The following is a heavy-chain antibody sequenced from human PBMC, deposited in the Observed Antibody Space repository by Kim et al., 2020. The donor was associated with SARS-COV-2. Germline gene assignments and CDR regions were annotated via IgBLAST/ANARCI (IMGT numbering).Heavy chain of an antibody. CDR2: IYYSGST. V-gene: IGHV4-31*03. D-gene: IGHD3-22*01. CDR1: GGSISSGGYY. Sequence: SETLSLTCTVSGGSISSGGYYWSWIRQHPGKGLEWIGYIYYSGSTYYNPSLKSRVTISVDTSKNQFSLKLSSVTAADTAVYYCARAPAGGYYAIRYNWFDPWGQGTLVTVSS. CDR3: ARAPAGGYYAIRYNWFDP. J-gene: IGHJ5*02.